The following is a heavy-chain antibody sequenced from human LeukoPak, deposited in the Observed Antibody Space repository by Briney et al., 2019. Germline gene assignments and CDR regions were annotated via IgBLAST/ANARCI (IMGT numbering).Heavy chain of an antibody. CDR1: GGSISSSNW. J-gene: IGHJ4*02. D-gene: IGHD6-19*01. V-gene: IGHV4-4*02. Sequence: SETLSLTCAVSGGSISSSNWWSWVRQPPGKGLEWIGEIYHSGSTNYNPSLKSRVTISVDKSKNQFSLKLSSVTAADTAVYYCARDPLAAGSSADHDYWGQGTLVTVSS. CDR2: IYHSGST. CDR3: ARDPLAAGSSADHDY.